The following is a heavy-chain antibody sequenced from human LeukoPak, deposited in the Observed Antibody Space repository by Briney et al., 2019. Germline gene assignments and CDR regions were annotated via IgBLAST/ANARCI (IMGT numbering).Heavy chain of an antibody. V-gene: IGHV3-73*01. CDR3: TSLYNDYVGD. CDR1: GFTFSGSA. Sequence: GGSLRLSCAASGFTFSGSAMHWVRQASGKGLEWVGRIRSKANSYATAYAASVKGRFTISRDDSKNTAYLQMNSLKTDDTAVYYCTSLYNDYVGDWGQGTLVTVSS. D-gene: IGHD4-17*01. CDR2: IRSKANSYAT. J-gene: IGHJ4*02.